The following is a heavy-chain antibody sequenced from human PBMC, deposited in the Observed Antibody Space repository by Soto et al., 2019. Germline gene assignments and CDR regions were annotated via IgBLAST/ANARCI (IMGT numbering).Heavy chain of an antibody. D-gene: IGHD1-20*01. Sequence: QVQLQESGPGLVKPSGTLSLTCAGSGDSISSSAWWTWVRQPPGKGLEWIGEIHHSGGPNYNPSLKSRVTISIDKPKNQFSLMLSPVTAADTAVYYCARDYAGITGTTLVWGQGLLVTVSS. CDR2: IHHSGGP. J-gene: IGHJ4*02. CDR1: GDSISSSAW. CDR3: ARDYAGITGTTLV. V-gene: IGHV4-4*02.